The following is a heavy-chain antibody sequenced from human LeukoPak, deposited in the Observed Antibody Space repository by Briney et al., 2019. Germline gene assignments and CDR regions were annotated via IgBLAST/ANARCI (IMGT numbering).Heavy chain of an antibody. CDR2: IRYDGSEK. D-gene: IGHD6-19*01. V-gene: IGHV3-30*02. Sequence: PGGSLRLSCAASGFTFSSYGMHWVRQAPGKGLEWVAFIRYDGSEKYYADSVKGRFTISRDNSKNTLYLQMNSLRAEDTAVYSCANSGWSPKAWGQGTLVTVSS. CDR3: ANSGWSPKA. CDR1: GFTFSSYG. J-gene: IGHJ5*02.